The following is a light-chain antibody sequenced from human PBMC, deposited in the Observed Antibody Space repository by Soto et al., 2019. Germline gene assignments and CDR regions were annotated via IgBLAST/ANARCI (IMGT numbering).Light chain of an antibody. Sequence: QSALTQPASVSGSPGQSITISYTGTSSDVGGYNYVSWYQQHPGKAPKLMIYDVSNRPSGVSNRFSGSKSGNTASLTNSGLQAEDEADYYCSSYTSSSTLMVFGGGTKLTVL. CDR2: DVS. CDR3: SSYTSSSTLMV. J-gene: IGLJ2*01. CDR1: SSDVGGYNY. V-gene: IGLV2-14*01.